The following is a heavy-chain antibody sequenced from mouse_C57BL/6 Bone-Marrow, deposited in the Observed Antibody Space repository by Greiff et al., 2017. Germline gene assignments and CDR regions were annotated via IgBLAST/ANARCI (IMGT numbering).Heavy chain of an antibody. CDR3: ARGKFYDGYYVAY. J-gene: IGHJ3*01. CDR1: GFTFSSYT. Sequence: EVKLMESGGGLVKPGGSLKLSCAASGFTFSSYTMSWVRQTPEKRLEWVATISGGGGNTYYPDSVKGRFTISRDNAKNTLYLQMSSLRSEDTALYYCARGKFYDGYYVAYWGQGTLVTVSA. CDR2: ISGGGGNT. D-gene: IGHD2-3*01. V-gene: IGHV5-9*01.